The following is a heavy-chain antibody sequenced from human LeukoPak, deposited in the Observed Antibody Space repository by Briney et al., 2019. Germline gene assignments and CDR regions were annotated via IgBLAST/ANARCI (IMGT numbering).Heavy chain of an antibody. V-gene: IGHV3-30*02. CDR1: GFNFSSYG. D-gene: IGHD2/OR15-2a*01. Sequence: PGGSLRLSCAASGFNFSSYGMHWVRQAQGKGLEWVAFIRYDGSNKFHADSVKGRFTISRDASKSKLYLQMSSLRTEDTAVYYCAKQEYYGPDYWGQGTLVTVSS. CDR3: AKQEYYGPDY. J-gene: IGHJ4*02. CDR2: IRYDGSNK.